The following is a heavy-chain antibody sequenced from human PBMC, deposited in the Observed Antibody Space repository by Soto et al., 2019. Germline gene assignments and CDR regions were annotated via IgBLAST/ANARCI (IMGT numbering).Heavy chain of an antibody. J-gene: IGHJ4*02. Sequence: SQTLSLTCAISGDSVSGNIAAWSWIRQSPSRGLEWLGRTYYRSKWSNDYALFVESRITINPDTSKNQFSLQLRSVTPEDTAIYYCVSEKRTVPGTRGYFDYWGQGTLVTVSS. CDR1: GDSVSGNIAA. CDR3: VSEKRTVPGTRGYFDY. D-gene: IGHD6-19*01. V-gene: IGHV6-1*01. CDR2: TYYRSKWSN.